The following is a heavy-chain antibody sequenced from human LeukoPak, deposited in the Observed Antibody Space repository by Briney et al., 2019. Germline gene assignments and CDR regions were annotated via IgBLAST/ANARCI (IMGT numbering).Heavy chain of an antibody. V-gene: IGHV3-7*01. CDR2: IKQDGSEK. Sequence: PGGSLRLSCAASGFTFSSYAMSWVRQAPGKGLEWVANIKQDGSEKYYVDSVKGRFTISRDNAKNSLYLQMNSLRAEDTAVYYCAREPPTIYDSSGYYYYSNGMDVWGQGTTVTVSS. D-gene: IGHD3-22*01. CDR1: GFTFSSYA. J-gene: IGHJ6*02. CDR3: AREPPTIYDSSGYYYYSNGMDV.